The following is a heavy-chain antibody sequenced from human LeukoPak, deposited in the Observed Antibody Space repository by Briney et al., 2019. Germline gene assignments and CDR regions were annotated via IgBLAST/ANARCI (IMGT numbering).Heavy chain of an antibody. D-gene: IGHD5-18*01. CDR3: AKEENGDTAIPLVDY. Sequence: PGGSLRLSCAASGFTFSSYGMHWVRQASGKGLEWVAVISYDGSNKYYADSVKGRFTISRDNSKNTLYLQMNSLRAEDTAVYYCAKEENGDTAIPLVDYWGQGTLVTVSS. CDR2: ISYDGSNK. CDR1: GFTFSSYG. V-gene: IGHV3-30*18. J-gene: IGHJ4*02.